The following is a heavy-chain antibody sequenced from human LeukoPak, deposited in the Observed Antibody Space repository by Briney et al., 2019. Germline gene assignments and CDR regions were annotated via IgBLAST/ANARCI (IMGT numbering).Heavy chain of an antibody. CDR1: GFTFSSYG. J-gene: IGHJ3*02. D-gene: IGHD4-17*01. Sequence: GGSLRLSCAASGFTFSSYGMHWVRQAPGKGLEWVAVIWYDGSNKYYADSVKGRFTISRDNSKNTLYLQMNSLRAEDTAVYYCARDPDGDLSHNAFDIWGQGTMVTVSS. V-gene: IGHV3-33*01. CDR2: IWYDGSNK. CDR3: ARDPDGDLSHNAFDI.